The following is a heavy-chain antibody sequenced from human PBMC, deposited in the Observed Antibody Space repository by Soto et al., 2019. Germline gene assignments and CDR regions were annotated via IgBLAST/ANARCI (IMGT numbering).Heavy chain of an antibody. Sequence: PSETLSLTCTVSGGSISSYYWSWIRQPPGKGLEWIGYIYYSGSTNYNPSLKSRVTISVDTSKNQFSLKLSSVTAADTAVYYCARVMSGYRHYYYGMDVWGQGTTVTV. J-gene: IGHJ6*02. V-gene: IGHV4-59*01. CDR3: ARVMSGYRHYYYGMDV. D-gene: IGHD3-3*01. CDR1: GGSISSYY. CDR2: IYYSGST.